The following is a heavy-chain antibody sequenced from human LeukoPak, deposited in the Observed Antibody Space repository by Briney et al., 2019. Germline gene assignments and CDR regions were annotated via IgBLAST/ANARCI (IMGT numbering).Heavy chain of an antibody. V-gene: IGHV4-31*03. Sequence: SETLSLTCTVSGGSISSGGYYWSWIRQHPGKGLEWIGYIYSSGSTYYNPSLKSRVTISVDTSKNQFSLKLSSVTAADTAVYYCAREYGSVLNFDYWGRGTLVTVSS. CDR3: AREYGSVLNFDY. CDR2: IYSSGST. J-gene: IGHJ4*02. D-gene: IGHD3-10*01. CDR1: GGSISSGGYY.